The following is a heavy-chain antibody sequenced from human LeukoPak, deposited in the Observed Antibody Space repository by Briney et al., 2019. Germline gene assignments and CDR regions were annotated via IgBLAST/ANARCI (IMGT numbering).Heavy chain of an antibody. CDR1: GYTFTSYG. Sequence: ASVKVSCKASGYTFTSYGISWVRQAPGQGLEWMGWISAYNGNTNYAQKLQDRVTMTTDTSTSTAYMELRSLRSDDTAVYYCARDLIVVVTADDAFDIWGEGTMVTVSS. V-gene: IGHV1-18*01. CDR3: ARDLIVVVTADDAFDI. D-gene: IGHD2-21*02. CDR2: ISAYNGNT. J-gene: IGHJ3*02.